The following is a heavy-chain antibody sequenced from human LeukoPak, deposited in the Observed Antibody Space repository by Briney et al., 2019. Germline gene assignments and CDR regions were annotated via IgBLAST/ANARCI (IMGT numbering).Heavy chain of an antibody. V-gene: IGHV4-4*02. CDR1: GGSISSSNW. CDR2: IYHSGST. J-gene: IGHJ6*04. D-gene: IGHD2-21*02. Sequence: SGTQSLTCAVSGGSISSSNWWSWVRQPPGKGLEWIGEIYHSGSTNYNPSLKSRVTISVDKSKNQFSLKLSSVTAADTAVYYCASSSRYCGGDCYSWYYGMDVWGKGTTVTVSS. CDR3: ASSSRYCGGDCYSWYYGMDV.